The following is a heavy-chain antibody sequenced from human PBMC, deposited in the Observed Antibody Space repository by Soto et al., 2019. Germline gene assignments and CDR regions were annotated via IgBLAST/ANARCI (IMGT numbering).Heavy chain of an antibody. CDR1: GFTFSSYS. CDR3: AGAGCSGGSCYRYYYYYMDV. CDR2: ISSSSSTI. J-gene: IGHJ6*03. V-gene: IGHV3-48*01. Sequence: EVQLVESGGGLVQPGGSLRLSCAASGFTFSSYSMNWVRQAPGKGLEWVSYISSSSSTIYYADSVKGRFTISRNNAKNSLYLQMNSLRAEDTAVYSCAGAGCSGGSCYRYYYYYMDVWGKGTTVTVSS. D-gene: IGHD2-15*01.